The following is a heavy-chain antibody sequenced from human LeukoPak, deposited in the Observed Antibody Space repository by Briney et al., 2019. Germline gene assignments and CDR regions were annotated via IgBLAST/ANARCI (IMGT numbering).Heavy chain of an antibody. Sequence: ASVKVSCKASGYTFTSYGISWVRQAPGQGLEWMGWISAYNGNTNYAQKLQGRVTMTTDTSTSTAYMELRSLRSDDTAVYYCAREGYNWNNRASHYYYYYMDVWGKGTTVTVSS. D-gene: IGHD1/OR15-1a*01. CDR2: ISAYNGNT. J-gene: IGHJ6*03. CDR3: AREGYNWNNRASHYYYYYMDV. V-gene: IGHV1-18*01. CDR1: GYTFTSYG.